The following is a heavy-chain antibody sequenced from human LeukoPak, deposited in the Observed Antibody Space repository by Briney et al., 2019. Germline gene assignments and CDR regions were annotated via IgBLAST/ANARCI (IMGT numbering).Heavy chain of an antibody. V-gene: IGHV1-69*13. Sequence: GASVKVSCKASGGTFSSYAISWVRQAPGQGLEWMGGIIPIFGTANYAQKFQGRVTITADESTSTAYMELSSLRSEDTAMYYCARGPALHKNWVGGRWFDPWGQGTLVTVSS. J-gene: IGHJ5*02. D-gene: IGHD3-16*01. CDR3: ARGPALHKNWVGGRWFDP. CDR1: GGTFSSYA. CDR2: IIPIFGTA.